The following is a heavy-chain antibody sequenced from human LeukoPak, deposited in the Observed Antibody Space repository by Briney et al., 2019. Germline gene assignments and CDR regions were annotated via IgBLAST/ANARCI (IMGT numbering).Heavy chain of an antibody. CDR1: GYTFTNYY. Sequence: GASVKLSCKASGYTFTNYYIHWVRQAPGHGPEWMGIINPSGGGTTYAPKFQGRVTMTKEAYTSTVYMVLSSLGSADTALYYCARETDIAVAANYFDYWGQGTLVTVSS. J-gene: IGHJ4*02. V-gene: IGHV1-46*01. CDR2: INPSGGGT. D-gene: IGHD6-19*01. CDR3: ARETDIAVAANYFDY.